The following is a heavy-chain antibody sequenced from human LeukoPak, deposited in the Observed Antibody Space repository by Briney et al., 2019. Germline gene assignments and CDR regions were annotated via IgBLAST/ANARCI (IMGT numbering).Heavy chain of an antibody. J-gene: IGHJ4*02. CDR2: ISGSGGST. CDR1: GFTFSSYA. D-gene: IGHD3-22*01. Sequence: GGSLRLSCAASGFTFSSYAMSWVRQAPGKGLEWVSAISGSGGSTYYADSVKGQFTISRDNSKNTLYLQMNSLRAEDTAVYYCAKIVRYYYDSSGYRGYFDYWGQGTLVTVSS. V-gene: IGHV3-23*01. CDR3: AKIVRYYYDSSGYRGYFDY.